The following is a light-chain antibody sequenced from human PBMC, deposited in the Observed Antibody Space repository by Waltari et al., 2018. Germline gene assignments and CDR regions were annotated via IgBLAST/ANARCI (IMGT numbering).Light chain of an antibody. CDR1: SSNIGNNY. V-gene: IGLV1-51*02. J-gene: IGLJ7*01. Sequence: QSVLTQPPSVSAAPGQRVTISCSGGSSNIGNNYVSWYRQFPGTAPKLLIYENTERPSGIPGRFSGSKAGPSATLHITGLQAGDEADYYCGTWDSSLSGAVFGGGTHLTVL. CDR2: ENT. CDR3: GTWDSSLSGAV.